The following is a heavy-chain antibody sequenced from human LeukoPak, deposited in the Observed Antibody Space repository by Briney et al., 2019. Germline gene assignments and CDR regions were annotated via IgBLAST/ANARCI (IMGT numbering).Heavy chain of an antibody. V-gene: IGHV1-18*01. CDR2: ISAYNGNT. CDR1: GYTFTSYG. CDR3: ARDSYGSGTFYDY. Sequence: ASVKVSCKASGYTFTSYGISWVRQAPGQGLEWMGWISAYNGNTNYAQKFQGRVTITADESTSTAYMELSSLRSEDTAVYYCARDSYGSGTFYDYWGQGTLVTVSS. D-gene: IGHD3-10*01. J-gene: IGHJ4*02.